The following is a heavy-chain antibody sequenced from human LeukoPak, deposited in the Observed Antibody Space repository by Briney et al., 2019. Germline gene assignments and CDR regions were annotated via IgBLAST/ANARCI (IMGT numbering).Heavy chain of an antibody. CDR1: GGSISGYY. CDR3: ARQQQLHTGFDY. D-gene: IGHD6-13*01. CDR2: IYYSGST. V-gene: IGHV4-59*08. J-gene: IGHJ4*02. Sequence: SETLSLTCTVSGGSISGYYWSWIRQPPGKGLEWIGYIYYSGSTNYNPSLKSRVTISVDTSKNQFSLKLSSVTAADTAVYYCARQQQLHTGFDYWGQGTLVTVSS.